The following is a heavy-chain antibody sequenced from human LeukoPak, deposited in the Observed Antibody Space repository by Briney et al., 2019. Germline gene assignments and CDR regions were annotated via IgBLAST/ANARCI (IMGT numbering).Heavy chain of an antibody. J-gene: IGHJ4*02. CDR2: LSGSGDST. CDR1: GFTFSSYA. V-gene: IGHV3-23*01. CDR3: AKDQEGFPRTIDY. Sequence: GGSLRLSCAVSGFTFSSYAMNWVRQAPGKALEWVSALSGSGDSTYYADSVKGRFTISRDNSRNTLYLQMNTLRAADTAIYYCAKDQEGFPRTIDYGGQGTLVTVSS.